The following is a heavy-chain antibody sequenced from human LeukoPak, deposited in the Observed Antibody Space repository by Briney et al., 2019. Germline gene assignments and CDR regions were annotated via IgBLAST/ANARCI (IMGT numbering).Heavy chain of an antibody. CDR2: ISSSGSTM. J-gene: IGHJ6*04. CDR3: AELGITMIGGV. V-gene: IGHV3-48*03. D-gene: IGHD3-10*02. Sequence: GGSLRLSCAASGFTFSSYEMNWVRQAPGKGLEWVSYISSSGSTMYYADSVKGRFSISRDNAKNSLFLQMNSLRAEDTAVYYCAELGITMIGGVWGKGTTVTISS. CDR1: GFTFSSYE.